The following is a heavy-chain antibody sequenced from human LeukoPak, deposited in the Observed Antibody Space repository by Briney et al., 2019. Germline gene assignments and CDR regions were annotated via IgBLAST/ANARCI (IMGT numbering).Heavy chain of an antibody. V-gene: IGHV3-23*01. CDR2: ISGSGSST. D-gene: IGHD6-19*01. CDR3: AKDMGSSGWNYFDY. CDR1: GFTFSSYW. J-gene: IGHJ4*02. Sequence: GGSLTLSCAASGFTFSSYWMCRVRQDPGTGLEGVSAISGSGSSTYYADSVKGSFTISRDNSKNTLYLQMNSLRAEDMALYHCAKDMGSSGWNYFDYWGQGTLVTVSS.